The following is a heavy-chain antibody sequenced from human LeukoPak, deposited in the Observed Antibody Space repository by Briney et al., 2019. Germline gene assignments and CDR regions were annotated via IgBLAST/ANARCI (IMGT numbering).Heavy chain of an antibody. J-gene: IGHJ4*02. CDR1: GFTLNDYY. D-gene: IGHD2/OR15-2a*01. CDR2: ISSSSSSV. CDR3: ARVQNTIY. V-gene: IGHV3-11*04. Sequence: PGRSLRLSCAASGFTLNDYYVDWLRQAPGKGLEWIAYISSSSSSVNYADSVKGRFTLSRDYAKNSVNLDMTSLRGEDTAIYYCARVQNTIYWGQGVLVTVSS.